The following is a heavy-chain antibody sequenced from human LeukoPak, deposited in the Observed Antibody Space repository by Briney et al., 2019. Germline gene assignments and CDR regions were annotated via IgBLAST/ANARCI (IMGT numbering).Heavy chain of an antibody. CDR1: GFTFSSYG. CDR3: AKEYDILTGPFDY. Sequence: GGPLRLSCAASGFTFSSYGMHWVRQAPGKGLEWVAVISYDGSNKYYADSVKGRFTISRDNSKNTLYLQMNSLRAEDTAVYYCAKEYDILTGPFDYWGQGTLVTVSS. D-gene: IGHD3-9*01. J-gene: IGHJ4*02. V-gene: IGHV3-30*18. CDR2: ISYDGSNK.